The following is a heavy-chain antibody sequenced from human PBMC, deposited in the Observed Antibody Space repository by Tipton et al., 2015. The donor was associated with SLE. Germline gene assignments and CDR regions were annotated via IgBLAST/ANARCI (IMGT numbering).Heavy chain of an antibody. V-gene: IGHV4-61*09. Sequence: TLSLTCTVSGGSISSSSYYWSWIRQPAGKGLEWIGYIYTSGSTNYNPSLKSRVTISVDTSKNQFSLKLSSVTAADTAVYYCARPRSMVRGVNDAFDIWGQGTMVTVSS. J-gene: IGHJ3*02. CDR1: GGSISSSSYY. CDR2: IYTSGST. D-gene: IGHD3-10*01. CDR3: ARPRSMVRGVNDAFDI.